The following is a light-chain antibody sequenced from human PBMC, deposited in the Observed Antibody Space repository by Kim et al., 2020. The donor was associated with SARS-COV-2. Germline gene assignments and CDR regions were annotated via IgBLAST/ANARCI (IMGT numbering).Light chain of an antibody. CDR3: QQYYSYPVT. Sequence: ASVGDRVTITCRASQDIRRWLAWYQQKPGRAPKPLIYAASSLHSGAPSRFSGSGSGTDFTLTINSLQPEYFATYYCQQYYSYPVTFGPGTRLEIK. CDR2: AAS. J-gene: IGKJ5*01. CDR1: QDIRRW. V-gene: IGKV1D-16*01.